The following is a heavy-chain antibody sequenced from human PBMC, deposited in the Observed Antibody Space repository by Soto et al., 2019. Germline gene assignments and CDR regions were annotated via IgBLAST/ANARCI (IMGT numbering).Heavy chain of an antibody. Sequence: GGSLRLSCAASGFTFSSYAMSWVRQAPGKGLEWVSAISGSGGSTYYADSVKGRFTISRDNSKNTLYLQMNSLRAEDTAVYYCAKDTGRYYYSYIDVWGKGTTVTVSS. J-gene: IGHJ6*03. CDR1: GFTFSSYA. CDR3: AKDTGRYYYSYIDV. CDR2: ISGSGGST. V-gene: IGHV3-23*01.